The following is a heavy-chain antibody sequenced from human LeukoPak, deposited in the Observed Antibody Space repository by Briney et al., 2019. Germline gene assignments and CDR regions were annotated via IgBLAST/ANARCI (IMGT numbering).Heavy chain of an antibody. CDR2: ISDSGGRT. J-gene: IGHJ4*02. CDR3: ATRGVVIRVILVGFHKEAYYFDS. V-gene: IGHV3-23*01. CDR1: GITLINYG. Sequence: GGSLRLSCAVSGITLINYGMSWVRQAPGKGLEWVAGISDSGGRTNYADSVKGRCTISRDNPKTTLYLQMNSLRAEDTAIYFCATRGVVIRVILVGFHKEAYYFDSWGQGALVTVSS. D-gene: IGHD3-22*01.